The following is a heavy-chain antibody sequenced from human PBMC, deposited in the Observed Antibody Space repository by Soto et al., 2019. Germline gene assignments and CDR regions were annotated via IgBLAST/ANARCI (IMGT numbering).Heavy chain of an antibody. Sequence: QPMPVTNAVSGGNRIGRDCCRIVNKKPQGKGLEWIGEIYNSGSTNYNPSLKSRLTIPVDKSKNQFSLKLSSVTAADTAVYSCARGDTTSFYFDYWGQGTLVTVYS. CDR3: ARGDTTSFYFDY. CDR2: IYNSGST. V-gene: IGHV4-30-2*01. D-gene: IGHD1-26*01. J-gene: IGHJ4*02. CDR1: GGNRIGRDCC.